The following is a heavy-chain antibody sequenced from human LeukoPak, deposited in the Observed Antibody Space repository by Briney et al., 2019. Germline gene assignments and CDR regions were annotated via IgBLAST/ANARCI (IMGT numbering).Heavy chain of an antibody. D-gene: IGHD6-19*01. J-gene: IGHJ4*02. CDR2: ISGSGGST. CDR3: AKATIEQWLVKVDSFDS. CDR1: GFSFSSFD. Sequence: PGGSLRLSCAASGFSFSSFDMSWVRQAPGKGLEWVSAISGSGGSTYYADSVKGRFTISRDNSKNTLYLQMNSLRGEDTARYYCAKATIEQWLVKVDSFDSWGQGTLVSVSS. V-gene: IGHV3-23*01.